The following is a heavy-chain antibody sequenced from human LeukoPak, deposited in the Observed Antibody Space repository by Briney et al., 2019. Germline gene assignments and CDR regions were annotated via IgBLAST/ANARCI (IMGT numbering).Heavy chain of an antibody. CDR3: ARATSSSSWKPFDY. CDR2: IIPNFGTA. J-gene: IGHJ4*02. V-gene: IGHV1-69*05. D-gene: IGHD6-13*01. Sequence: SVKVSCKVSGGTFSSYSISWVRQAPGQGLEWMGGIIPNFGTANYAQKFQGRVTITTDESTSTAYMELSSLRPEDTAVYYCARATSSSSWKPFDYWGQGTLVSVPS. CDR1: GGTFSSYS.